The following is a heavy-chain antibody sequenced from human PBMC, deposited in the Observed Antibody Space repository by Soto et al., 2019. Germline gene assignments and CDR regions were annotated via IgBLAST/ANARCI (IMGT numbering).Heavy chain of an antibody. J-gene: IGHJ4*02. Sequence: SVKVSCKASGGAFSSYAISWVRQAPGQRLEWMGGIIPIFGTANYAQKFQGRVTITADESTSTAYMELSSLRSEDTAVYYCAIDKTGCSSGWYIPFDYWCQGTLVTVSS. CDR2: IIPIFGTA. D-gene: IGHD6-19*01. CDR1: GGAFSSYA. V-gene: IGHV1-69*13. CDR3: AIDKTGCSSGWYIPFDY.